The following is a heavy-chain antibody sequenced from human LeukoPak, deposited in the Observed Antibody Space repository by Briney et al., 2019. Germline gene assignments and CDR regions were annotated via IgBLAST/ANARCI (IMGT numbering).Heavy chain of an antibody. Sequence: ASVKVSSKASGYTFTGYYMHWVRQAPGQGLEWMGWINPNSGGTNYAQKFQGRVTMTRDTSISTAYMELSRLRSDDTAVYYCARASGVVVSNWFDPWGQGTLVTVSS. J-gene: IGHJ5*02. D-gene: IGHD3-22*01. CDR1: GYTFTGYY. V-gene: IGHV1-2*02. CDR3: ARASGVVVSNWFDP. CDR2: INPNSGGT.